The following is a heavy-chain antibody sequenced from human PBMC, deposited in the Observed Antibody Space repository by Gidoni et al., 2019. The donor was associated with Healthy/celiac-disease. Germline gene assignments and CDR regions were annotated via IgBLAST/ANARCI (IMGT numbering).Heavy chain of an antibody. D-gene: IGHD3-22*01. J-gene: IGHJ3*02. Sequence: QVQLVQSGAEVKKPGSSVTVSCKASGGTFSSYAISWVRQAPGQGLEWMGGIIPIFGTANYAQKFQGRVTITADESTSTAYMELSSLRSEDTAVYYCARDPPYYYDSTPEDAFDIWGQGTMVTVSS. V-gene: IGHV1-69*01. CDR3: ARDPPYYYDSTPEDAFDI. CDR1: GGTFSSYA. CDR2: IIPIFGTA.